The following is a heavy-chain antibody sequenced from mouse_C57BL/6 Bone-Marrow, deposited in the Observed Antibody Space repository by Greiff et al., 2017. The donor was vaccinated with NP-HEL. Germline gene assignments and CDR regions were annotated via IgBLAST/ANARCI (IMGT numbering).Heavy chain of an antibody. CDR1: GYTFTDYY. CDR3: ARVPFDY. CDR2: INPYNGGT. Sequence: VHVKQSGPVLVKPGASVKMSCKASGYTFTDYYMNWVKQSHGKSLEWIGVINPYNGGTSYNQKFKGKATLTVDKSSSTAYMELNSLTSEDSAVYYCARVPFDYWGQGTTLTVSS. J-gene: IGHJ2*01. V-gene: IGHV1-19*01.